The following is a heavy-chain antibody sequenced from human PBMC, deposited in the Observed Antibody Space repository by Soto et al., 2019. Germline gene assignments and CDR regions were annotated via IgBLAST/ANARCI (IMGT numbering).Heavy chain of an antibody. Sequence: ASVKVSCKASGYTFTSYAMHWVRQAPGQRLEWMGWINAGNGNTKYSQKFQGRVTITRDTSASTAYMELSSLRSEDTAVYYCARETVWRSRDYYYGMDVCGQGTTVTVSS. V-gene: IGHV1-3*01. J-gene: IGHJ6*02. CDR2: INAGNGNT. D-gene: IGHD3-16*01. CDR3: ARETVWRSRDYYYGMDV. CDR1: GYTFTSYA.